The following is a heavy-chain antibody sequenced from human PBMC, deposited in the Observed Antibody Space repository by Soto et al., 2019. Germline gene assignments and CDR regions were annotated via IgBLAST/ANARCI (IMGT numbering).Heavy chain of an antibody. D-gene: IGHD1-1*01. CDR2: IYYSGNT. CDR3: ARQLGLWQPLDY. Sequence: PSETLSLTCSVSGGSMRDYYWSWIRQSPGKGTEWIGYIYYSGNTNYNPSLKSRVTISVDMPKSLFSLKLNSVTAADTAVYYCARQLGLWQPLDYWGRGTLVTVSS. J-gene: IGHJ4*02. V-gene: IGHV4-59*01. CDR1: GGSMRDYY.